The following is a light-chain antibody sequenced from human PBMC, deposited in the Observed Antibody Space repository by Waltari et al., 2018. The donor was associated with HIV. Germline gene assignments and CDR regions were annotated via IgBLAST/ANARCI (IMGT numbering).Light chain of an antibody. Sequence: QSALSQPPSASGTPGQSVTISCSGSTSNLGSHYVYWYQQLPGTAPKLLIYMNNQRPSGVPDRFSGSKSGTSASLAISGLRSEDEADYYCAAWDASLSRWVFGGGTKLTVL. CDR2: MNN. CDR3: AAWDASLSRWV. V-gene: IGLV1-47*01. CDR1: TSNLGSHY. J-gene: IGLJ3*02.